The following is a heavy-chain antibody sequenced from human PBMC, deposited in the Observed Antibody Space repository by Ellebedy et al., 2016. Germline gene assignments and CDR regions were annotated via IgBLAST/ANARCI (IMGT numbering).Heavy chain of an antibody. Sequence: GESLKISCAASGFTFSSYWMSWVRQAPGKGLEWVSSISSSSSYIYYADSVKGRFTISRDNSKNTLYLQMNSLRAEDTAVYYCARDRDFIAAAAEGFDYWGQGTLVTVSS. V-gene: IGHV3-21*01. D-gene: IGHD6-13*01. CDR2: ISSSSSYI. CDR3: ARDRDFIAAAAEGFDY. CDR1: GFTFSSYW. J-gene: IGHJ4*02.